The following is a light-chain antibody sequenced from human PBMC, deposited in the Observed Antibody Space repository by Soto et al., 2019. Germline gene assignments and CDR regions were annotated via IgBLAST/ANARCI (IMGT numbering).Light chain of an antibody. CDR2: EAS. V-gene: IGKV1-9*01. CDR1: HDISTF. CDR3: QQLNTLPFT. Sequence: DIQLTQSPSLLSASIGDRVTITCRASHDISTFLAWYQQKPGKAPKLFIYEASTLQTGVPSRFSGSGSGTEFTLTISGLLSEDFAAYHCQQLNTLPFTFGQGTRLE. J-gene: IGKJ5*01.